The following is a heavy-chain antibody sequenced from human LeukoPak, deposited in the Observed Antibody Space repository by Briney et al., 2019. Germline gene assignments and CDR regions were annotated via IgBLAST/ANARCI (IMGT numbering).Heavy chain of an antibody. J-gene: IGHJ6*03. CDR2: INPSGGST. D-gene: IGHD4-11*01. CDR3: ARNMTTAHTPGTGYYYYYMDV. CDR1: GYTFTSYY. V-gene: IGHV1-46*01. Sequence: ASVKVSCKASGYTFTSYYMHWVRQAPGQGLEWMGIINPSGGSTSYAQKFQGRVTMTRDTSTSTVYMELSSLRSEDTAVYYCARNMTTAHTPGTGYYYYYMDVWGKGTTVTVSS.